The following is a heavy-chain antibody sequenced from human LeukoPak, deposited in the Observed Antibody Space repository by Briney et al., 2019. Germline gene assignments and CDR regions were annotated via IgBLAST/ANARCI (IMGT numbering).Heavy chain of an antibody. Sequence: RGSLRLSCAASGFTFSGTAMHWVRQASGKGLEWVGRIRSKANSYATAYAASVKGRFTISRDDSKNTAYLQMNSLKTEDTAVYYCTSRIDSLDYWGQGTLVTVSS. CDR2: IRSKANSYAT. CDR1: GFTFSGTA. V-gene: IGHV3-73*01. CDR3: TSRIDSLDY. J-gene: IGHJ4*02. D-gene: IGHD3-9*01.